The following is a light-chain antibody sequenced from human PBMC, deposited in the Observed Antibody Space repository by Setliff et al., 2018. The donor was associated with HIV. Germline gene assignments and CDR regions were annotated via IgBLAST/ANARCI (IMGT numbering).Light chain of an antibody. J-gene: IGLJ1*01. CDR1: SSDVGRYNF. CDR3: SSYAGNTTDV. CDR2: EVS. Sequence: QSVLTQPPSASGSPGQSVTISSTGTSSDVGRYNFVYWYHQHPGKAPKLMIYEVSKRPSGVPVLFSGSKSSNAASLTVSVLQAEDEADSYCSSYAGNTTDVFGTGTKVTVL. V-gene: IGLV2-8*01.